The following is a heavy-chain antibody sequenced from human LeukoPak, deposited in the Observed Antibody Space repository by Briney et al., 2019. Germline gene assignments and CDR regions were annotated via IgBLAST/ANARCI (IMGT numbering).Heavy chain of an antibody. CDR1: GFTVSSNY. V-gene: IGHV3-53*01. CDR3: ARDLAAGGTYPHY. D-gene: IGHD6-13*01. CDR2: IYVGGTT. Sequence: GGSLRLSCAASGFTVSSNYMSWVRQAPGKGLEWVSGIYVGGTTYYADSVLGRFTISRDNSKNTLYLQMNSLRAEDTAVYYCARDLAAGGTYPHYWGQGTLVSVSS. J-gene: IGHJ4*02.